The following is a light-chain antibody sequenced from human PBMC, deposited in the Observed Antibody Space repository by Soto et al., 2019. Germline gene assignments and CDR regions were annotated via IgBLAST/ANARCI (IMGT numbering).Light chain of an antibody. Sequence: QSALTQPASDSGYPGQSITISCAGTSADIGAFNYVSWYQHHPGKAPKLLIYDVSDRPSGVSTRFSASKSANTASLTISGLQADHEADYYCSSYSTSSALVFGGRTKLTVL. CDR1: SADIGAFNY. V-gene: IGLV2-14*03. CDR3: SSYSTSSALV. J-gene: IGLJ2*01. CDR2: DVS.